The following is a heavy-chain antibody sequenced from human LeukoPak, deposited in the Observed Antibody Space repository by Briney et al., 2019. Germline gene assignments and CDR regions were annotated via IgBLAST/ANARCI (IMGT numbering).Heavy chain of an antibody. CDR3: ASGSYYDSEGDY. CDR1: GFTFSSYS. V-gene: IGHV3-21*01. J-gene: IGHJ4*02. D-gene: IGHD1-26*01. Sequence: GGSLRPSCAASGFTFSSYSVNWVRQAPGKGLEWVSSISSSSSYIYYAGSVKGRFTISRDNAKNSLYLQMNSLRAEDTAVYYCASGSYYDSEGDYWGQGTLVTVSS. CDR2: ISSSSSYI.